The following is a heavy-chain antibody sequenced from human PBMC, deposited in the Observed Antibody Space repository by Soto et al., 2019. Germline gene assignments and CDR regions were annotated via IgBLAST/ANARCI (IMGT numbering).Heavy chain of an antibody. CDR1: GYIFTRYG. D-gene: IGHD2-15*01. Sequence: ASVKVSCKASGYIFTRYGITWVRQAPGQGLEWMGWISAYSDDIKNAQKLQGRVTMTTDTSTSTAYMELRSLRSDDTAVYYCARDLGGRSPYYYDMDVWGQGTTVTVSS. J-gene: IGHJ6*02. CDR2: ISAYSDDI. CDR3: ARDLGGRSPYYYDMDV. V-gene: IGHV1-18*01.